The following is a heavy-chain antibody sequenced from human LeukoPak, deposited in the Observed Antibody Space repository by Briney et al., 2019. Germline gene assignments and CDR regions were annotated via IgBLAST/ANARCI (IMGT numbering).Heavy chain of an antibody. CDR3: ARHEGGSGSYLGWFDP. J-gene: IGHJ5*02. D-gene: IGHD3-10*01. V-gene: IGHV4-39*01. CDR2: IYYSGST. Sequence: SETLSLTCTVSGGSISSSSYYWGWIRHPPGKGLEWLGCIYYSGSTYYNPSLKSRVTISVDTSKNQFSLKLSSVTAADTAVYYCARHEGGSGSYLGWFDPWGQGTLVTVSS. CDR1: GGSISSSSYY.